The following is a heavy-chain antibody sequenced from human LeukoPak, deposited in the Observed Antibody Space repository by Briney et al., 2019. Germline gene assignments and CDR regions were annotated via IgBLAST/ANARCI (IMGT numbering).Heavy chain of an antibody. D-gene: IGHD1-26*01. CDR1: GSSFSSFW. CDR3: ARGGGWDIDY. Sequence: PGGSLRLSCATSGSSFSSFWMSWVRQAPGKGLEWVGTIKEVGTVKLYVDSVKGRFTISRDEAGNSLYLQMNNLRAEDTAVYYCARGGGWDIDYWGQGTLVTVSS. J-gene: IGHJ4*02. CDR2: IKEVGTVK. V-gene: IGHV3-7*04.